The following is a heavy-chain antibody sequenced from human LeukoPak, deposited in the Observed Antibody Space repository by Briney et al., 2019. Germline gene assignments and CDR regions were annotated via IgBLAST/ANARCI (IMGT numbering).Heavy chain of an antibody. Sequence: GGSLRLSCAASGFTFSSYSMNWVRQAPGKGLEWVADMNQDGSAKFYVDSVKGRFNVYRDNIENSVYLQMNRLRADDTAIYYCARDPDHGAMDFWGQGTLVTVSS. D-gene: IGHD2-2*01. CDR2: MNQDGSAK. J-gene: IGHJ4*02. CDR1: GFTFSSYS. CDR3: ARDPDHGAMDF. V-gene: IGHV3-7*01.